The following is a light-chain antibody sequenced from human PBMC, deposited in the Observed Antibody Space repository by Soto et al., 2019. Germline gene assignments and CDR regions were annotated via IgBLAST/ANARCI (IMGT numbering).Light chain of an antibody. CDR2: SNN. V-gene: IGLV1-44*01. CDR3: AAWDDSLSGYV. Sequence: QPVLTQPPSASGSPGQRVTISCSGSSSNIGSHAVNWYQQLPGTAPTLLIYSNNERPSGVPDRFSGSKSGTSASLAISGLQSDDEADYYCAAWDDSLSGYVFGTGTKVTVL. CDR1: SSNIGSHA. J-gene: IGLJ1*01.